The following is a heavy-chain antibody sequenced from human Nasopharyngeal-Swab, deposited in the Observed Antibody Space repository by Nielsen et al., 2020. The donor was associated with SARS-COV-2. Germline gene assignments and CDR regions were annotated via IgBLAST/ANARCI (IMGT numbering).Heavy chain of an antibody. D-gene: IGHD3-10*01. J-gene: IGHJ4*02. Sequence: ASVKVSCKPSGYTFTTYSMHWVRQAPGQGLEWMGIINPNDGSTSNAQNFQGRVTMTSDTSTSTVYMELSSLRSEDTAVYYCARVRWFGEFSFWGQGTVVTVSS. V-gene: IGHV1-46*01. CDR1: GYTFTTYS. CDR3: ARVRWFGEFSF. CDR2: INPNDGST.